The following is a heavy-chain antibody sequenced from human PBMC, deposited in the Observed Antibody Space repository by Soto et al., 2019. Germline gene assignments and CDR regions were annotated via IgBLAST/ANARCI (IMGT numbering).Heavy chain of an antibody. CDR2: ISFDGSSE. V-gene: IGHV3-30*04. CDR1: GCTVSTYA. CDR3: ARSVRGVVNTGIDY. D-gene: IGHD3-10*01. J-gene: IGHJ4*02. Sequence: QVQLLDSGGGVVQPGRSRRLSCAVSGCTVSTYAMYWVRQAPGKGLEWVALISFDGSSEYYADSVKGRFTISRDNSKDTLYLQMNSLRAEDTAVFYCARSVRGVVNTGIDYWGQGTLVTVSS.